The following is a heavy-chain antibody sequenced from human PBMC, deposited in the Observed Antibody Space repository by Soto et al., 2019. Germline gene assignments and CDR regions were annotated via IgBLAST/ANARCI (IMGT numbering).Heavy chain of an antibody. Sequence: EVQLVESGGGLVQPGGSLRLSCAASGFTVSSSYLYWVRQAPGKGLEWVSSIYKSGDTYYADSVKGRFTISRDNYKSTLFLQMNSLRAADTAVYYCARGTVGTNPNWLGPWGQGTLVTVSS. J-gene: IGHJ5*02. CDR3: ARGTVGTNPNWLGP. CDR1: GFTVSSSY. V-gene: IGHV3-66*01. D-gene: IGHD1-26*01. CDR2: IYKSGDT.